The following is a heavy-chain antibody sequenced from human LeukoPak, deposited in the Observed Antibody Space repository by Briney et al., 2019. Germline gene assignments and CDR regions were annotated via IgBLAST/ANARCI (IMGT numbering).Heavy chain of an antibody. CDR2: IYTSGST. CDR1: GGSISSYY. CDR3: ARDRLYCSSTSCTNWFDP. Sequence: SETLSLTCTVSGGSISSYYWSWIRQPAGKGLEWIGRIYTSGSTNYNPSLKSRVTMSVDTSKNQFSLKLSSVTAPDTAVYYCARDRLYCSSTSCTNWFDPWGQGTLVTVSS. V-gene: IGHV4-4*07. D-gene: IGHD2-2*01. J-gene: IGHJ5*02.